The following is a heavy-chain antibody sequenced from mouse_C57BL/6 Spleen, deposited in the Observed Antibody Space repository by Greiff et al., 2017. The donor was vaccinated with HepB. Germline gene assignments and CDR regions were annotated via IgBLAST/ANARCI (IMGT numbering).Heavy chain of an antibody. CDR1: GYTFTSYW. J-gene: IGHJ4*01. Sequence: VQLQQSGAELVRPGSSVKLSCKASGYTFTSYWMHWVKQRPIPGLERIGNIDPSDSETHYNQKFKDKATLTVDKSSSTAYMQLSSLPSEDSAVYYCARSGYYSNSYAMDYWGQGTSVTVSS. V-gene: IGHV1-52*01. D-gene: IGHD2-5*01. CDR3: ARSGYYSNSYAMDY. CDR2: IDPSDSET.